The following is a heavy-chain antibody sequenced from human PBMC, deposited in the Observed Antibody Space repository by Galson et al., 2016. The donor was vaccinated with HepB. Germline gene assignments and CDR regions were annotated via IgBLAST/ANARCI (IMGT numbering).Heavy chain of an antibody. CDR2: ISGDGLTT. CDR3: VKDWVLHYPSGQGDY. Sequence: SLRLSCAASGFTFSFSAYGMHWVRQAPGKGLEYVSAISGDGLTTYYADSVKGRFTISRDNSKNTLSLQMSGLRTGDTAVYYCVKDWVLHYPSGQGDYWGQGTLVTVSS. D-gene: IGHD3-10*01. V-gene: IGHV3-64D*06. CDR1: GFTFSFSAYG. J-gene: IGHJ4*02.